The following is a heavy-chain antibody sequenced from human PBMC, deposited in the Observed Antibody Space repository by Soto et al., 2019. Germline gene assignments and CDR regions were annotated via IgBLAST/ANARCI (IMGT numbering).Heavy chain of an antibody. Sequence: PSETLSLTCTVSGGSISSYYWSWIRQPPGKGLEWIGYIYYSGSTNYNPSLKSRVTISVDTSKNQFSLKLSSVTAADTAVYYCARDGQLWNYYYGMDVWGQGTTVTVSS. V-gene: IGHV4-59*01. J-gene: IGHJ6*02. D-gene: IGHD6-6*01. CDR2: IYYSGST. CDR3: ARDGQLWNYYYGMDV. CDR1: GGSISSYY.